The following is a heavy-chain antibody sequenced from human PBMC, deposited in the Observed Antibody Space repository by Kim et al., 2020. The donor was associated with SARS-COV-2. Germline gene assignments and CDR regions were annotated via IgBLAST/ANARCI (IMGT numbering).Heavy chain of an antibody. J-gene: IGHJ6*02. CDR1: GFTFSSYE. CDR2: ISSSGSTI. CDR3: ARDPYSSSYNYYGMDV. D-gene: IGHD6-13*01. Sequence: GGSLRLSCAASGFTFSSYEMNWVRQAPGKGLEWVSYISSSGSTIYYADSVKGRFTISRDNAKNSLYLQMNSLRAEDTAVYYCARDPYSSSYNYYGMDVWGPGNTVTVSS. V-gene: IGHV3-48*03.